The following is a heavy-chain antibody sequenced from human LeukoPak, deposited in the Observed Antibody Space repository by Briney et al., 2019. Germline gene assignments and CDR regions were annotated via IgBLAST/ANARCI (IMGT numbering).Heavy chain of an antibody. CDR1: GFTFSSCE. D-gene: IGHD5-18*01. Sequence: GGSLRLSCAASGFTFSSCEMNWVRQAPGKGLEWVSYISSSGSTIYYADSVKGRFTISRDNAKNSLYLQMNSLRAEDTAVYYCARVGERIQLWFGAFDIWGQGTMVTVSS. CDR3: ARVGERIQLWFGAFDI. V-gene: IGHV3-48*03. J-gene: IGHJ3*02. CDR2: ISSSGSTI.